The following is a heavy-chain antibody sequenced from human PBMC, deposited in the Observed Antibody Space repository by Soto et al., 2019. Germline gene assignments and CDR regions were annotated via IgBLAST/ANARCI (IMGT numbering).Heavy chain of an antibody. Sequence: GGSLRLSCAASGFTFSSYAMSWVRQAPGKGLEWVSAISGSGGSTYYADSVKGRFTISRDNSKNTLYLQMNSLRAEDSAVYYCAKDPHGTTVVLPWGQGTLVTVSS. CDR3: AKDPHGTTVVLP. CDR2: ISGSGGST. CDR1: GFTFSSYA. J-gene: IGHJ5*02. D-gene: IGHD4-17*01. V-gene: IGHV3-23*01.